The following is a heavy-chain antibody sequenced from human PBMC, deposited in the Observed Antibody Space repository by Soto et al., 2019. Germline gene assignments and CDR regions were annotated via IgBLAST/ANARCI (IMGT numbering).Heavy chain of an antibody. D-gene: IGHD3-10*01. CDR2: ISYDGSNK. J-gene: IGHJ4*02. Sequence: QVQLVESGGGVVQPGRSLRLSCAASGFTFSSYGMHWVRQAPGKGLEWVAVISYDGSNKYYADSVKGRFTISRDNSKNTLSLQMNSLRAEDTAVYYCAKGTAFYYGSDHYFDYWGQGTLVTVSS. V-gene: IGHV3-30*18. CDR3: AKGTAFYYGSDHYFDY. CDR1: GFTFSSYG.